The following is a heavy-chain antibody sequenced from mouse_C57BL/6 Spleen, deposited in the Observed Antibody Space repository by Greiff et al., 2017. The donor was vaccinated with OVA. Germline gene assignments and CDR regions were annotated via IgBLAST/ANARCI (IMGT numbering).Heavy chain of an antibody. CDR2: ISDGGSYT. V-gene: IGHV5-4*01. J-gene: IGHJ4*01. Sequence: EVKVEESGGGLVKPGGSLKLSCAASGFTFSSYAMSWVRQTPEKRLEWVATISDGGSYTYYPDNVKGRFTISRDNAKNNLYLQMSHLKSEDTAMYYCARDPGYYAMDYWGQGTSVTVSS. CDR3: ARDPGYYAMDY. CDR1: GFTFSSYA.